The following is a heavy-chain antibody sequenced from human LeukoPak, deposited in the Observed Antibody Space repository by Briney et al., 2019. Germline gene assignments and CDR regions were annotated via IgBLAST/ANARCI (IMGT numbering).Heavy chain of an antibody. Sequence: ASVKVSCKASGYTFTSYGITWVRRAPGQGLEWMGWISAYNGNTNYGQKLQGRVTMTTDTSTSTAYMELRSLRSDDTAVYYCVREGSITGAFDIWGQGTMVTVSS. J-gene: IGHJ3*02. CDR3: VREGSITGAFDI. D-gene: IGHD1-14*01. V-gene: IGHV1-18*01. CDR1: GYTFTSYG. CDR2: ISAYNGNT.